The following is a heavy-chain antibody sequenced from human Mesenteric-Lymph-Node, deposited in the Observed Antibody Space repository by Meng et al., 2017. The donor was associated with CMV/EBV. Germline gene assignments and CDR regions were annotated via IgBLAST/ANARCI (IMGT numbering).Heavy chain of an antibody. CDR2: INSDGSST. V-gene: IGHV3-74*01. D-gene: IGHD3-22*01. Sequence: GESLKISCAASGFTFSSYWMHWVRQAPGKGLVWVSRINSDGSSTSYADSVKGRFTISRDNAKNSLYLQMNSLRAEDTAIYYCASDSSGYYYAFWGQGTLVTVSS. CDR1: GFTFSSYW. CDR3: ASDSSGYYYAF. J-gene: IGHJ4*02.